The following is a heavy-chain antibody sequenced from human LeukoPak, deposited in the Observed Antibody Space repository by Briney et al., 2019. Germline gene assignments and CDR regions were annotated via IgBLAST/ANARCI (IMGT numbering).Heavy chain of an antibody. J-gene: IGHJ4*02. CDR2: IHHSGSA. V-gene: IGHV4-34*01. CDR3: AKDSFSLANDDY. Sequence: SETLSLTCGVYGGSLSGYYWSWIRQSPGKGLEWIGQIHHSGSANYNPSLRSRVTISMDTSKNQFSLNLSSVTAEDTAVYYCAKDSFSLANDDYWGQGTLVTVSS. D-gene: IGHD4/OR15-4a*01. CDR1: GGSLSGYY.